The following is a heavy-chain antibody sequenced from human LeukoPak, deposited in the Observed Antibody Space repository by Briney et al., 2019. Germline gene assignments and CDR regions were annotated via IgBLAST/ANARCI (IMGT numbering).Heavy chain of an antibody. Sequence: GESLKISCKGSGYSFTSYWIGWVRQMPGKGLEWMGIIYPGDSDTRYSPSFQGQVTISADKSISTAYLQWSSLKASDTAMYYCARLFGHSYARGAFDIWGQGTMVTVSS. CDR3: ARLFGHSYARGAFDI. D-gene: IGHD5-18*01. CDR1: GYSFTSYW. V-gene: IGHV5-51*01. CDR2: IYPGDSDT. J-gene: IGHJ3*02.